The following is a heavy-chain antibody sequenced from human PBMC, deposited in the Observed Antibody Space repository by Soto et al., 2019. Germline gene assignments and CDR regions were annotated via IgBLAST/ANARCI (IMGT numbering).Heavy chain of an antibody. D-gene: IGHD3-16*01. CDR1: GDSVSGNSAA. CDR3: AGDFPYYESSDSYFDY. V-gene: IGHV6-1*01. Sequence: PSQTLSLTCAISGDSVSGNSAAWNWIRQSPSRGLEWLGRTYYRSKWYNDYAVSVKSRITVTPDTSKNQFSLHLNSVTPEDTAVYYCAGDFPYYESSDSYFDYWGQGALVTVSS. CDR2: TYYRSKWYN. J-gene: IGHJ4*02.